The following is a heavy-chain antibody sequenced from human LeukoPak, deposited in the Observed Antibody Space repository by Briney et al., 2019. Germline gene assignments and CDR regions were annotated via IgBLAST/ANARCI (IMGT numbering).Heavy chain of an antibody. J-gene: IGHJ4*02. D-gene: IGHD6-19*01. CDR2: IYYSGST. CDR3: VRDRRSSSGGLDY. V-gene: IGHV4-59*01. CDR1: GGSISSYY. Sequence: PSETLSLTCTVSGGSISSYYWSWIRQPPGKGLEWIAYIYYSGSTNYNPSLKSRVTISVDTSKKQVSLKLSSVTAADTAVYYCVRDRRSSSGGLDYWGQGTLVTVSS.